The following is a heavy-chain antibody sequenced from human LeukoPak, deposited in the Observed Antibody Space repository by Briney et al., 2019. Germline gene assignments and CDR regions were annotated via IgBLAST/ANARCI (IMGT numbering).Heavy chain of an antibody. CDR1: GYTFTSYA. V-gene: IGHV1-3*01. D-gene: IGHD3-22*01. CDR2: INAGNGNT. CDR3: ARRGYYDSSGYYDFDY. Sequence: GASVKVSCKASGYTFTSYAMHWARQAPGQRLEWMGWINAGNGNTKYSQKFQGRVTITRDTSASTAYMELSSLRSEDTAVYYCARRGYYDSSGYYDFDYWGQGTLVTVSS. J-gene: IGHJ4*02.